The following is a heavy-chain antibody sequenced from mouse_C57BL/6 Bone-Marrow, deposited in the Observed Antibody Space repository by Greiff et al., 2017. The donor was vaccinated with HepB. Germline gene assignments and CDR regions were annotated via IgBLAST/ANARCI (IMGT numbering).Heavy chain of an antibody. Sequence: VKLQQPGAELVMPGASVKLSCKASGYTFTSYWMHWVKQRPGQGLEWIGEIDPSDSYTNYNQKFKGKSTLTVDKSSSTAYMQLSSLTSEDSAVYYCAREGAYYYGSSYNFDYWGQGTTLTVSS. D-gene: IGHD1-1*01. CDR2: IDPSDSYT. V-gene: IGHV1-69*01. CDR3: AREGAYYYGSSYNFDY. J-gene: IGHJ2*01. CDR1: GYTFTSYW.